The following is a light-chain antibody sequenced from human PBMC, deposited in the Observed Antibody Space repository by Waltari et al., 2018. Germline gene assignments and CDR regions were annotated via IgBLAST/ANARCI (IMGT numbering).Light chain of an antibody. Sequence: QSALTQPRSVSGSPGRSVPISCTGTSSDVGGYNYVSWYQQHPGKAPKLMIYDVSKRPSGVPDRFSGSKSGNTASLTISGLQAEDEADYYCCSYAGSYTLVFGGGTKLTVL. CDR2: DVS. J-gene: IGLJ2*01. V-gene: IGLV2-11*01. CDR1: SSDVGGYNY. CDR3: CSYAGSYTLV.